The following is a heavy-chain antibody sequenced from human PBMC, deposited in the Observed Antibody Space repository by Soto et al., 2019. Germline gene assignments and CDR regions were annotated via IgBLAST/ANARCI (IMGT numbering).Heavy chain of an antibody. V-gene: IGHV4-38-2*02. J-gene: IGHJ5*02. CDR2: IYHSGST. CDR1: GYSISSGYY. D-gene: IGHD3-22*01. CDR3: ARVDYYDRSGYYSNWCDP. Sequence: SETLSLTCTVSGYSISSGYYWGWIRQPPGKGLEWIGSIYHSGSTYYNPSLKSRVTISVDASKNQFSLKLSAVTAADTAVYYCARVDYYDRSGYYSNWCDPWGQGTLGTVAS.